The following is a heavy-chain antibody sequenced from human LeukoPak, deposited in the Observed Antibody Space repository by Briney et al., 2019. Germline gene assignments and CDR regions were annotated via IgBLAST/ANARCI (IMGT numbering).Heavy chain of an antibody. Sequence: GASVKVSCKASGGTFSSYAISWVRQAPGQGLEWMGGIIPIFGTANYAQKFQGRVTITADESTSTAYMELSSLRSEDTAVYYCARDQAGGYSYGLYYYYGTDVWGQGTTVTVSS. J-gene: IGHJ6*02. CDR2: IIPIFGTA. D-gene: IGHD5-18*01. CDR3: ARDQAGGYSYGLYYYYGTDV. CDR1: GGTFSSYA. V-gene: IGHV1-69*13.